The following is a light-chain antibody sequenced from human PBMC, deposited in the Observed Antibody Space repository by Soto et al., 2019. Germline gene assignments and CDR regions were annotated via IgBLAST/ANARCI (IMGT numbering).Light chain of an antibody. CDR1: SSNIGAGYD. Sequence: QSALTQPPSVSGAPGQRVTISCTGSSSNIGAGYDVHWYQQVPGTAPKLLIYGNSSRPSGVPDRFSGSKSGTSASLAITGLQAEDEADYCCQSYDSSLSGYVFGTGTKVTVL. V-gene: IGLV1-40*01. CDR3: QSYDSSLSGYV. CDR2: GNS. J-gene: IGLJ1*01.